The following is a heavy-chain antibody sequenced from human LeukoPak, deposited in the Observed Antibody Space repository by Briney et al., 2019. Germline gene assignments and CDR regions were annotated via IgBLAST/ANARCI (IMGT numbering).Heavy chain of an antibody. J-gene: IGHJ4*02. CDR2: INEDGSEK. CDR1: GFIFSTYW. V-gene: IGHV3-7*01. CDR3: AREKCSGGSCTLDY. Sequence: GGSLRLSCSASGFIFSTYWMSWVRQAPGKGLEWVASINEDGSEKYYVDSVKGRFTISRDNAKNSLYLQMNSLRAEDTAVYYCAREKCSGGSCTLDYWGQGTLVTVSS. D-gene: IGHD2-15*01.